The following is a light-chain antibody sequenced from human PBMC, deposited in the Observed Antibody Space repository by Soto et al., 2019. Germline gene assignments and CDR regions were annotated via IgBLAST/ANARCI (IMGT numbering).Light chain of an antibody. CDR1: SSDVGAYNY. CDR2: DVS. J-gene: IGLJ3*02. CDR3: TSYTSSSTPV. V-gene: IGLV2-14*01. Sequence: QSVLTQPASVSGSPGQSITISCTGTSSDVGAYNYVSWYQQLPGKAPKLMIYDVSNRPSGVSNRFSGSKSGNTASLTISGLQAEDEADYYCTSYTSSSTPVFGGGTKLTVL.